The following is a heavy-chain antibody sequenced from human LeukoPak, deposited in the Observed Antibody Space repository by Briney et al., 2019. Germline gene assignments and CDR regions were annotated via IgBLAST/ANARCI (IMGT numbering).Heavy chain of an antibody. V-gene: IGHV4-59*01. CDR3: ARALGSFFDY. Sequence: SETLSLTCTVSGGSINSYYWSWIRQPPGKGLEWIGYIYYIGNTNYNPSLKSRVTISIDTSKNQFSLKLSSVTAADTAVYYCARALGSFFDYWGQGTLVTVSS. J-gene: IGHJ4*02. D-gene: IGHD3-10*01. CDR2: IYYIGNT. CDR1: GGSINSYY.